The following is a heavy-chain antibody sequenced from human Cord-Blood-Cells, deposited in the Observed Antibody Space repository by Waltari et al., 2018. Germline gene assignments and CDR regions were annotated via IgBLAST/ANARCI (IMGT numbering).Heavy chain of an antibody. CDR1: GYTLPELS. CDR3: ATTMGVVVPAAPHKNWFDP. D-gene: IGHD2-2*01. Sequence: QVQLVQSGAEVKKPGASVKVSCKVSGYTLPELSMHWVRQAPGKGLEWMGGFDPEDGETIYAQKFQGRVTMTEDTSTDTAYMELSSLRSEDTAVYYCATTMGVVVPAAPHKNWFDPWGQGTLVTVSS. J-gene: IGHJ5*02. V-gene: IGHV1-24*01. CDR2: FDPEDGET.